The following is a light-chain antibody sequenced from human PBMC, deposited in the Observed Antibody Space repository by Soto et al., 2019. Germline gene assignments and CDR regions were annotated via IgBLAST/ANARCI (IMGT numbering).Light chain of an antibody. CDR2: DAS. CDR3: QQRGKWPRTWA. J-gene: IGKJ1*01. V-gene: IGKV3-11*01. Sequence: EIVVTQSPVTMSLSPGDRATLAGKASQSIDTNLGWYQQKPGQAPRLLSYDASLRATGITARFTGSGSGTDFTLTISSLEPEDFAVYYCQQRGKWPRTWAFGQGTKVEVK. CDR1: QSIDTN.